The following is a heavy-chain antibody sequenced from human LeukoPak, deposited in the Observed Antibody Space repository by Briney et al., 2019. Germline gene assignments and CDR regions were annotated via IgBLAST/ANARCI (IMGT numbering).Heavy chain of an antibody. CDR3: ARVAGHWNYVNYYYYYYMDV. CDR1: GYTFTSYD. V-gene: IGHV1-8*01. CDR2: MNPNSGNT. Sequence: ASVKVSCKASGYTFTSYDINWVRQATGQGLEWMGWMNPNSGNTGYAQKFQGRVTTTRNTSISTAYMELSSLRSEDTAVYYCARVAGHWNYVNYYYYYYMDVWGKGTTVTVSS. J-gene: IGHJ6*03. D-gene: IGHD1-7*01.